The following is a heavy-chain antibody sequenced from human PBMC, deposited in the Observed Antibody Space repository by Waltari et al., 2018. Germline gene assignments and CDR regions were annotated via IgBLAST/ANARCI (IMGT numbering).Heavy chain of an antibody. CDR2: IYHSGRA. J-gene: IGHJ4*02. D-gene: IGHD1-26*01. V-gene: IGHV4-38-2*01. CDR1: GYSISSGYY. Sequence: QVQLQESGPGLVKHSETLSLTCAVSGYSISSGYYWGWIRQPQGKGLEWIGSIYHSGRAYYNRSLKSRVTISVDTSKNQFSLKLSSVTAADTAVYYCARQREPYDLDYWGQGTLVTVSS. CDR3: ARQREPYDLDY.